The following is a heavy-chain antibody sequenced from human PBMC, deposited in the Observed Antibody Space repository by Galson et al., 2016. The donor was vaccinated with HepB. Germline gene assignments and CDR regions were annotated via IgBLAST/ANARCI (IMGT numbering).Heavy chain of an antibody. D-gene: IGHD6-19*01. Sequence: SVKVSCKASGYAFTNHAIHWVRQAPGQGLEWMGITNAGGGTRRYSQKFQGRVTITRDTSASTDYMELSSLTSEDTAVYYCAIIRAGDGSGWSNWGQGTLVTVSS. J-gene: IGHJ4*02. CDR2: TNAGGGTR. CDR1: GYAFTNHA. CDR3: AIIRAGDGSGWSN. V-gene: IGHV1-46*01.